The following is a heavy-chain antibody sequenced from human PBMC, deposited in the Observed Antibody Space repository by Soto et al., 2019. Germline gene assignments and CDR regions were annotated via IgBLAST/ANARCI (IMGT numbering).Heavy chain of an antibody. V-gene: IGHV1-18*01. Sequence: ASVTVSFTASGYTFTSYGISLVRQSPGQGLEWMGWISAYNGNTNYAQKLQGRVTMTTDTSTSTAYMELRSLRSDDAAVYYCARGEMAPYNAFDIWGQGTMVTVSS. CDR2: ISAYNGNT. J-gene: IGHJ3*02. CDR1: GYTFTSYG. CDR3: ARGEMAPYNAFDI. D-gene: IGHD3-16*01.